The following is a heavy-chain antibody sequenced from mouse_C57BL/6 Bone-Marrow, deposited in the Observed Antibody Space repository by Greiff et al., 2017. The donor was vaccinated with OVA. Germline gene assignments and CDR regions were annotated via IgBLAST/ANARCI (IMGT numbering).Heavy chain of an antibody. Sequence: EVMLVESEGGLVQPGSSMKLSCTASGFTFSDYYMAWVRQVPEKGLEWVANINYDGSSTYYLDSLKSRFIISGDNAKNILYLQRSSLKSEDTATYYCARDCNFWYFDVWGTGTTVTVSS. CDR3: ARDCNFWYFDV. V-gene: IGHV5-16*01. J-gene: IGHJ1*03. CDR1: GFTFSDYY. D-gene: IGHD2-1*01. CDR2: INYDGSST.